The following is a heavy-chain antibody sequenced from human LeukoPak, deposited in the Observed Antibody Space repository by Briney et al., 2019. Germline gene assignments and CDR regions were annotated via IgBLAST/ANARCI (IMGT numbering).Heavy chain of an antibody. CDR3: ARVRAIQLWFSQWAYYFDY. D-gene: IGHD5-18*01. J-gene: IGHJ4*02. CDR2: IYYSGST. V-gene: IGHV4-59*01. CDR1: GGSFSSYY. Sequence: PSETLSLTCTVSGGSFSSYYWSWIRQPPGKGLEWIGYIYYSGSTNYNPSLKSRVTISVDTSKNQFSLKLSSVTAAGTAVYYCARVRAIQLWFSQWAYYFDYWGQGTLVTVSS.